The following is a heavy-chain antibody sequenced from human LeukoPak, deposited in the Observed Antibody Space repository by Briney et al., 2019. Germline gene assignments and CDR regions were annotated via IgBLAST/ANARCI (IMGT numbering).Heavy chain of an antibody. CDR1: GFTFSSYG. V-gene: IGHV3-30*18. CDR3: AKDGSVVAVAGLDY. D-gene: IGHD6-19*01. Sequence: PGGSLRLSCAASGFTFSSYGMHWVRQAPGKGLEWVAVISYDGSNKYYADSVKGRFTISRDNSKNTLYLQMNSLRAEDTAVYYCAKDGSVVAVAGLDYWGQGTLVTVSS. J-gene: IGHJ4*02. CDR2: ISYDGSNK.